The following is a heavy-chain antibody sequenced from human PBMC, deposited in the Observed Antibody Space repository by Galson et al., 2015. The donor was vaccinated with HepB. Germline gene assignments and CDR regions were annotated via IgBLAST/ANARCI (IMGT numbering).Heavy chain of an antibody. J-gene: IGHJ4*01. Sequence: SVKVSCKASGYTFSGWYVHWVRQAPGQGLEWMGWINPHNGGTKYAQKFQGRATMTSDTSISTAYMDLRWLTSDDTAFYYCARADWNYAGYWGQGTLVTVSS. CDR3: ARADWNYAGY. CDR1: GYTFSGWY. D-gene: IGHD1-7*01. CDR2: INPHNGGT. V-gene: IGHV1-2*02.